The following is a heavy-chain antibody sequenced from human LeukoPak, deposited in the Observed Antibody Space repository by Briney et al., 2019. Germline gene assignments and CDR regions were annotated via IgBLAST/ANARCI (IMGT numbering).Heavy chain of an antibody. CDR3: AREPINLVVGVSNGLDV. CDR1: GFNFRSHA. CDR2: IWYDGSKT. D-gene: IGHD2-15*01. V-gene: IGHV3-33*01. J-gene: IGHJ6*02. Sequence: GGSLRLSCAASGFNFRSHAMHWVRQAPGKGLEWVALIWYDGSKTYYEGSMKGQVTISRDNARNTLYLQINNLRAEDTAVYYCAREPINLVVGVSNGLDVWGLGTAVTVSS.